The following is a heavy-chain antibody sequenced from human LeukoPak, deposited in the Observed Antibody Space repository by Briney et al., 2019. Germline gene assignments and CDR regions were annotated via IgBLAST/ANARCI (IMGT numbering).Heavy chain of an antibody. CDR2: IYYSGST. J-gene: IGHJ4*02. Sequence: KPSETLSLTCTVSGGSISSYYWSWIRQPPGKGLEWTGYIYYSGSTNYNPSLKSRVTISVDTSKNQFSLKLSSVTAADTAVYYCASGVLGSGWYYFDYWGQGTLVTVSS. CDR1: GGSISSYY. D-gene: IGHD6-19*01. CDR3: ASGVLGSGWYYFDY. V-gene: IGHV4-59*08.